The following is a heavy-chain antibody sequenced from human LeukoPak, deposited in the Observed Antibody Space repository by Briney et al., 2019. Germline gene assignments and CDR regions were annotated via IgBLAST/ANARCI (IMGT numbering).Heavy chain of an antibody. D-gene: IGHD3-3*01. CDR2: IRSKAYGGTT. Sequence: PGRSLRLSCTASGFTFGDYAMSWFRQAPGKGLEWVGFIRSKAYGGTTVYAASVKGRFTISRDDSKSIAYLQMNSLKTEDTAVYYCTRAQPVITIFGVVILDYDYWGQGTLVTVSS. V-gene: IGHV3-49*03. J-gene: IGHJ4*02. CDR3: TRAQPVITIFGVVILDYDY. CDR1: GFTFGDYA.